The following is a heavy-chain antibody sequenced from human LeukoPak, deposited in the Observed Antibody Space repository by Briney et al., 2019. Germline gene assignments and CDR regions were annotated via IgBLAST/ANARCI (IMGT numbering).Heavy chain of an antibody. CDR3: AGQWLRLGPIDY. D-gene: IGHD5-12*01. V-gene: IGHV3-23*01. Sequence: GGSLRLSCAASGFTFSSYEMNWVRQAPGKGLEWLSSISGNGDNTYYADSVKGRFTISRDNSKDTLYLQMNSLRVDDTAVYYCAGQWLRLGPIDYWGQGTLVSVSS. CDR2: ISGNGDNT. J-gene: IGHJ4*02. CDR1: GFTFSSYE.